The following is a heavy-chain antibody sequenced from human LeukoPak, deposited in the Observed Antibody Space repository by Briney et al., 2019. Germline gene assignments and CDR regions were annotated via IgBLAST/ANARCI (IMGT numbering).Heavy chain of an antibody. CDR1: GFTLSNYA. V-gene: IGHV3-23*01. Sequence: GGSLRLTCVASGFTLSNYAMTWVRQAPGKGLGWVSAISGSGGSSYYADSVKGRFTISRDTSKNTLYLLMNSLRVEDTAVYYCAKVAGDYYYMDVWGKGTTVTVSS. J-gene: IGHJ6*03. CDR3: AKVAGDYYYMDV. D-gene: IGHD3-10*01. CDR2: ISGSGGSS.